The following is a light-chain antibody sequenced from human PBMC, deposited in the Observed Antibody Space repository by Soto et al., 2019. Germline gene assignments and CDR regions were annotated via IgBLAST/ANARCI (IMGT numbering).Light chain of an antibody. CDR3: QQYTSLPFT. CDR1: QSVTSNY. Sequence: EIVFTQSPGTLSFSPGERATLSCRASQSVTSNYLAWFQQKPGQAPRVLIYGASSRATGVPDRFSGSGSGTDFTLTISRLEPEDFAVYYCQQYTSLPFTFGPGTKVDIK. J-gene: IGKJ3*01. CDR2: GAS. V-gene: IGKV3-20*01.